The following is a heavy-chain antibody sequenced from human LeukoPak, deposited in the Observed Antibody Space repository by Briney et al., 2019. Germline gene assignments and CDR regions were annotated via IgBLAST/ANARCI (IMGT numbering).Heavy chain of an antibody. D-gene: IGHD3-16*01. J-gene: IGHJ4*02. CDR2: IYSDNT. CDR1: GFTVSSNS. CDR3: AKIPRVATYTVPNFDF. Sequence: GGSLRLSCTVSGFTVSSNSMSWVRQAPGKGLEWVSFIYSDNTHYSDSVKGRFTISRDNSKNTLYLQMNSLRAEDTAVYYCAKIPRVATYTVPNFDFWGQGTLVTVSS. V-gene: IGHV3-53*01.